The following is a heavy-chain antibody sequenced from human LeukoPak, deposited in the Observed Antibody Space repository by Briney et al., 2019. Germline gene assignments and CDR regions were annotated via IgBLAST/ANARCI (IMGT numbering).Heavy chain of an antibody. D-gene: IGHD3-22*01. V-gene: IGHV3-23*01. J-gene: IGHJ3*02. CDR3: AKGSRITMIVVARPDAFDI. CDR1: GFTFSNYA. Sequence: GGSLRLSCAASGFTFSNYAINWVRQAPGKGLEWVSAISGSGGSTYYADSVKGRFTISRDNSKNTLYLQMNSLRAEDTAVYYCAKGSRITMIVVARPDAFDIWGQGTMVAVSS. CDR2: ISGSGGST.